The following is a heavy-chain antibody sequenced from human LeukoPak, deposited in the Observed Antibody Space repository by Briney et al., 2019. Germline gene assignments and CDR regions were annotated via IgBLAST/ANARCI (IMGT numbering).Heavy chain of an antibody. CDR3: AKGSRSIAVDNLCDY. Sequence: GGSLRPSCAASGFSFPSYAMSWVRQAPGKGLEWVSIISSSGGSTYYADSVKGRFIISRDNSKNTLYLQMNSLRAEDTAVYYCAKGSRSIAVDNLCDYWGQGSLVTVSS. V-gene: IGHV3-23*01. D-gene: IGHD6-19*01. CDR1: GFSFPSYA. J-gene: IGHJ4*02. CDR2: ISSSGGST.